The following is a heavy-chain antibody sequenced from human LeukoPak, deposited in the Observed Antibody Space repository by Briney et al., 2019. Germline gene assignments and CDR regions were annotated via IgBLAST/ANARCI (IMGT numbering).Heavy chain of an antibody. Sequence: GGSLRLSCAASGFTFSSYEMNWVRQAPGKGLEWVSYISSSSSTIYYADSVKGRFTISRDNAKNSLYLQMNSLRAEDTAVYYCARERAMLPMDVWGKGTTVTVSS. CDR1: GFTFSSYE. CDR2: ISSSSSTI. D-gene: IGHD3-10*02. CDR3: ARERAMLPMDV. J-gene: IGHJ6*04. V-gene: IGHV3-48*01.